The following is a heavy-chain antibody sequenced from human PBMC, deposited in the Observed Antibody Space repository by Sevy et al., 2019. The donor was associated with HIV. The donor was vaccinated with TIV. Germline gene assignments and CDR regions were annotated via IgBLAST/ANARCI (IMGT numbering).Heavy chain of an antibody. CDR2: ITYNGRDQ. J-gene: IGHJ4*02. CDR3: ARFVGYCSGGRCSIIDF. D-gene: IGHD2-15*01. Sequence: GGSLRLSCAASGFSLSDHAVSWVRQTPGKGLEWLAVITYNGRDQYYADSVKGRFTFSKYESKNTLYLQLNSLRAEDAAVYECARFVGYCSGGRCSIIDFWGQGTLVTVSS. CDR1: GFSLSDHA. V-gene: IGHV3-30*04.